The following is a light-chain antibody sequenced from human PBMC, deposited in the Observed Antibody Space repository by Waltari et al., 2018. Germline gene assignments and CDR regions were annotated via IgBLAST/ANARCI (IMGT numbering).Light chain of an antibody. J-gene: IGLJ2*01. CDR3: SSYADNTWI. V-gene: IGLV2-8*01. Sequence: QSALTQPPSASGSPGQSVTISCTGSSRDVRAYNYVSWYQQHPGKAPKLMIYEVAKRPSGVPDRFSGSKSGNTASLTVSGLQAEDEADYYCSSYADNTWIFGGGTKLTVL. CDR2: EVA. CDR1: SRDVRAYNY.